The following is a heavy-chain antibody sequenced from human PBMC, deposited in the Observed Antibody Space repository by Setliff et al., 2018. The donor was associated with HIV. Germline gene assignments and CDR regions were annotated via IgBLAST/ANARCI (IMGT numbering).Heavy chain of an antibody. CDR1: GGTFNTYV. D-gene: IGHD2-8*01. CDR3: ARGFMSIRVLTPFDY. Sequence: GASVKVSCKASGGTFNTYVISWLRQAPGQGLEWMGGMNPYTGNAGFAQKFQDRVAMTRNTSISTTYMELSSLRSEDTAVYYCARGFMSIRVLTPFDYWGQGTLVTVSS. V-gene: IGHV1-8*02. CDR2: MNPYTGNA. J-gene: IGHJ4*02.